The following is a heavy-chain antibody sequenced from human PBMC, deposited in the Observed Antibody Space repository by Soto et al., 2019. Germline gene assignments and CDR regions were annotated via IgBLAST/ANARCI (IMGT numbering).Heavy chain of an antibody. J-gene: IGHJ2*01. CDR2: ISPKFGRT. Sequence: QVQLVQSGPEVKKAGASVKVSCTAPTDYIFLAYGFDWVRQAPGQGLEWMGWISPKFGRTNYARTLQDRFTLTTDVSTNSVSMELRDLRSDDTTVYYCARDDCNGGSCDGGHYLDLWGRGTPISVSS. CDR1: DYIFLAYG. V-gene: IGHV1-18*01. D-gene: IGHD2-15*01. CDR3: ARDDCNGGSCDGGHYLDL.